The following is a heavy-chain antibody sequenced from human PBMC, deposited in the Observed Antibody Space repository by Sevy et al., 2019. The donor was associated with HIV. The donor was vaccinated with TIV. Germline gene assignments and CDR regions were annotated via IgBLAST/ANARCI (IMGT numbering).Heavy chain of an antibody. D-gene: IGHD4-17*01. CDR2: IGGSDDRT. CDR1: GFSFSSYT. CDR3: AKDYGDFKNWFDS. J-gene: IGHJ5*01. V-gene: IGHV3-23*01. Sequence: GGSLRLSCAASGFSFSSYTMAWVHQAPGKGLEWVSSIGGSDDRTFYAGPVKGRFTISRDNSKNALHLQMNSLRAEDTAVYYCAKDYGDFKNWFDSWGQGTLVTVSS.